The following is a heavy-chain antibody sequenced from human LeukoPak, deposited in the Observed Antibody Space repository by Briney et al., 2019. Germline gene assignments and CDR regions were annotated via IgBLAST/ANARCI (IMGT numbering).Heavy chain of an antibody. CDR2: MSPNSGDT. CDR1: GYTFTSYG. J-gene: IGHJ4*02. V-gene: IGHV1-8*02. Sequence: ASVKVSCKASGYTFTSYGINWVRQATGQRPEWMGWMSPNSGDTGYAQKFQDRVTMTRNTSISTAYMELSSLRSDDTAVYYCARGPPNWGYDYWGPGTLVTVSS. CDR3: ARGPPNWGYDY. D-gene: IGHD7-27*01.